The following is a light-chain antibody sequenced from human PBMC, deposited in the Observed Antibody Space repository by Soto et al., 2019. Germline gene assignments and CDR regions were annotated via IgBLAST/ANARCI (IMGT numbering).Light chain of an antibody. Sequence: QSVVTQPPSASGTPGQKVTITCTGSSSNIGSNSVYWYQHLPGTAPKLLIFSDNERPSGVPERFSGSKSGTSASLAISGLRSEDEADYYCSTWDASLSGYVFWTGTKLTVL. CDR1: SSNIGSNS. CDR2: SDN. CDR3: STWDASLSGYV. J-gene: IGLJ1*01. V-gene: IGLV1-47*02.